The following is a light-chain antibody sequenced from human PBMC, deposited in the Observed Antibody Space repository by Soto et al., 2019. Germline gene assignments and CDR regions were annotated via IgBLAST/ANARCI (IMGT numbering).Light chain of an antibody. J-gene: IGLJ2*01. CDR1: SSNIGAGYD. V-gene: IGLV1-40*01. Sequence: QSVLTQPPSVSGAPGPRVTISCTGSSSNIGAGYDVHWYQQLPGTAPKLLIYGNSNRPSGVPDRFAGSKSGTSASLAITGLQAEDEADYYCQSYDSSLSGSGVFGGGTKVTVL. CDR2: GNS. CDR3: QSYDSSLSGSGV.